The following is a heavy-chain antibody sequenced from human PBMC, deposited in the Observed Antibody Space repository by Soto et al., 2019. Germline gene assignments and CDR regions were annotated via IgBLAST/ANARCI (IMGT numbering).Heavy chain of an antibody. D-gene: IGHD1-26*01. CDR3: ASPADSGSYYHGY. Sequence: SGGSLRLSCAASGFTFSSYSMNWVRQAPGKGLEWVSSISSSSSYIYYADSVKGRFTISRDNAKNSLYLQMNSLRAEDTAVYYCASPADSGSYYHGYWGQGTLVTVSS. CDR1: GFTFSSYS. CDR2: ISSSSSYI. J-gene: IGHJ4*02. V-gene: IGHV3-21*01.